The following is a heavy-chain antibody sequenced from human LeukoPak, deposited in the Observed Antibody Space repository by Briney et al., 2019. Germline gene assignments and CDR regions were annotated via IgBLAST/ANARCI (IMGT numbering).Heavy chain of an antibody. D-gene: IGHD3-3*01. CDR1: GFTFSSYG. V-gene: IGHV3-30*18. CDR2: ISYDGSNK. J-gene: IGHJ4*02. CDR3: AKGLNYDFWSGYYGRLDY. Sequence: PGGSLRLSCAASGFTFSSYGMHWVRQAPGKGLEWVAVISYDGSNKYYADSVKGRFTISRDNSKNTLYLQMNSLRAEDTAVYYCAKGLNYDFWSGYYGRLDYWGQGTLVTVSS.